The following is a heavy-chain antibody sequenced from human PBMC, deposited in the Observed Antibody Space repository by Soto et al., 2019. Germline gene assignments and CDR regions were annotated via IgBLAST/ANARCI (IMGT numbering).Heavy chain of an antibody. CDR2: VWFDGSIQ. D-gene: IGHD1-7*01. CDR1: GFTFSDYG. CDR3: ARVDFGGNSYYFDY. J-gene: IGHJ4*02. Sequence: LRLSCVASGFTFSDYGIHWVRQAPDKGLEWVAVVWFDGSIQYYGNSVKGRFTISRDNSNNTVDLQMNNLRAEDTAVYYCARVDFGGNSYYFDYWGQGTLVTASS. V-gene: IGHV3-33*01.